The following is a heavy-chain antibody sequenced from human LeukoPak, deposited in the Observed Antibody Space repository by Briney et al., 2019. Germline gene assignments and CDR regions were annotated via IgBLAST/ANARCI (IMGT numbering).Heavy chain of an antibody. CDR2: IWSDESHK. CDR3: AKDYRLRLGELSYLEY. V-gene: IGHV3-33*06. Sequence: PGRSLRLSCEASGFAFSSSGMHWVRQAPGKGLEWVAVIWSDESHKYYADSVKGRFTISRDNSKNTLYLQMNSLRAGDTAVYYCAKDYRLRLGELSYLEYWGQGTLVTVSS. CDR1: GFAFSSSG. D-gene: IGHD3-16*02. J-gene: IGHJ4*02.